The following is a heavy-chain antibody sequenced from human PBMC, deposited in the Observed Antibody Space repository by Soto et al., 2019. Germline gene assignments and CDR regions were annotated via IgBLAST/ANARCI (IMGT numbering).Heavy chain of an antibody. J-gene: IGHJ5*02. D-gene: IGHD6-13*01. CDR2: IYYCGST. V-gene: IGHV4-31*03. CDR1: GGSISSGGYY. Sequence: QVQLQESGPGLVKPSQTLSLTCTVSGGSISSGGYYWSWIRQHPGKGLEWIGYIYYCGSTYYNPSLKSRVTISVDTSKNQFSLKLSSVTAADTAVYYCARDSRQLTQGWFDPWGQGTLVTVSS. CDR3: ARDSRQLTQGWFDP.